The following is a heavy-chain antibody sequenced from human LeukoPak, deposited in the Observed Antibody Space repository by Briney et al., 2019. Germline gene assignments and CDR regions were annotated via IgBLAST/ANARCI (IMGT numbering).Heavy chain of an antibody. Sequence: PGESLRLSCADSGFTFSSYAMSWVRQAPEKGLEWVSAISGSGGSTYYADSVKGRFTISRDNSKNTLHLQMNSLRADDTAVYYCAKTTLAYYYDSSGYSNAEYLQHGGQGTLVTVSS. CDR1: GFTFSSYA. J-gene: IGHJ1*01. CDR2: ISGSGGST. V-gene: IGHV3-23*01. D-gene: IGHD3-22*01. CDR3: AKTTLAYYYDSSGYSNAEYLQH.